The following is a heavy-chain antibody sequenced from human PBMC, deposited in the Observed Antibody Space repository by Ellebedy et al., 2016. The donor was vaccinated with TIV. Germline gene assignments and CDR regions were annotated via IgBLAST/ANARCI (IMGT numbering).Heavy chain of an antibody. V-gene: IGHV1-2*06. J-gene: IGHJ1*01. CDR1: GYTFTGYY. CDR3: ARVEN. Sequence: AASVKVSCKGSGYTFTGYYIHWLRQAPGQVFEWMGRINTKTGVATYAQKFQGRVPMTSDTSISTAYMELRRLRSDDTAIYYCARVENWGQGTLVTVSS. CDR2: INTKTGVA.